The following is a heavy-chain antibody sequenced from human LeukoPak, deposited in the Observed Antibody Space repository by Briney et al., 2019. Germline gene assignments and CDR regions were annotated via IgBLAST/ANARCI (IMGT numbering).Heavy chain of an antibody. Sequence: PSETLSLTCTVSGGSISSYYWSWIRQPPGKGLEWIGYIYYSGSTNYNPSLKSRVTISVDTSKNQFSLKLSSVTAADTAVYYCARGTTGDSSSWYYFDYWGQGTLVTVSS. CDR2: IYYSGST. CDR3: ARGTTGDSSSWYYFDY. J-gene: IGHJ4*02. V-gene: IGHV4-59*01. D-gene: IGHD6-13*01. CDR1: GGSISSYY.